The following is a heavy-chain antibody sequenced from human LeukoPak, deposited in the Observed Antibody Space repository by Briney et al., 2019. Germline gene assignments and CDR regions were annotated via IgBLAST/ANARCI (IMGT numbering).Heavy chain of an antibody. CDR3: ARYDYKGWFDP. CDR2: INHSGST. V-gene: IGHV4-34*01. D-gene: IGHD4-11*01. J-gene: IGHJ5*02. Sequence: KASETLSLTCAVYDGSFSGYYWNWIRQPPGKGLEWIGKINHSGSTNYNTSLKSRVTISGDTSKNQFSLKLGSVTAADTAVYYCARYDYKGWFDPWGQGTLVTVSS. CDR1: DGSFSGYY.